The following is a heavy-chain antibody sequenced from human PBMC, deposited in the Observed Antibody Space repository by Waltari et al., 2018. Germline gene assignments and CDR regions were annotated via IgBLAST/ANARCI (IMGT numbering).Heavy chain of an antibody. CDR1: GYTFTGYY. V-gene: IGHV1-24*01. J-gene: IGHJ4*02. CDR2: FDPEDGET. CDR3: ATGLWDIVVVPAATAPDY. D-gene: IGHD2-2*01. Sequence: QVQLVQSGAEVKKPGASVKVSCKASGYTFTGYYMHWVRQAPGQGLEWMGGFDPEDGETIYEKKFQGRVTRTEETATDTSYMELSSLRSEDTAVYYCATGLWDIVVVPAATAPDYWGQGTLVTVSS.